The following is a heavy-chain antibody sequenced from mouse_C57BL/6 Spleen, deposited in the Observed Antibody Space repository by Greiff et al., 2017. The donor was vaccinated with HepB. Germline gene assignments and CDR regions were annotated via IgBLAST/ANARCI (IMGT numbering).Heavy chain of an antibody. CDR2: IWSGGST. Sequence: VQLQQSGPGLVQPSQSLSITCTVSGFSLTSYGVHWVRQSPGKGLEWLGVIWSGGSTDYNAAFISRLSISKDNSKSQVFFKMNSLQADDTAIYYCARNSNYVDWYFDVWGTGTTVTVSS. CDR3: ARNSNYVDWYFDV. CDR1: GFSLTSYG. V-gene: IGHV2-2*01. J-gene: IGHJ1*03. D-gene: IGHD2-5*01.